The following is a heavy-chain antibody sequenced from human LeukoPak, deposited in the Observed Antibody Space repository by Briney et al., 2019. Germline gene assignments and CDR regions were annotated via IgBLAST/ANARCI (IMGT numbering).Heavy chain of an antibody. Sequence: PSETLSLTCAVYGGSFSGYYWSWLRQPPGKGLEWIGEINHSGNTNYNPSIKSRVTISVDTSKNQFSLRLRSVTAADTAVYYCAQAYGDYGTKTDRRAYFDYWGQGTLVTVSS. D-gene: IGHD4-17*01. CDR2: INHSGNT. CDR1: GGSFSGYY. V-gene: IGHV4-34*01. J-gene: IGHJ4*02. CDR3: AQAYGDYGTKTDRRAYFDY.